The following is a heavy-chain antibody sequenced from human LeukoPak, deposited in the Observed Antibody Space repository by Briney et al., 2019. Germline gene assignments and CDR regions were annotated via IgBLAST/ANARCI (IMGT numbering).Heavy chain of an antibody. Sequence: GGSLRLSCAASGFTFSSSYMSWVRQAPGKGLEWVSALTGSGGSTYYADSVKGRFTISRDNSKKTLFLQMNSLRAEDTAVYYCAKDLAPASYWGQGTVVSVSS. CDR3: AKDLAPASY. D-gene: IGHD2-2*01. V-gene: IGHV3-23*01. J-gene: IGHJ4*02. CDR1: GFTFSSSY. CDR2: LTGSGGST.